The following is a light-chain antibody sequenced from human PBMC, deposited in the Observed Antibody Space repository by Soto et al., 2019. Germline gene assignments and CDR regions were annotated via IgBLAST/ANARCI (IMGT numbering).Light chain of an antibody. CDR1: SSDVGSYNL. J-gene: IGLJ2*01. CDR3: CSYAGSLV. CDR2: EGS. Sequence: QSVLTQPASVSGSPGQSITISCTRTSSDVGSYNLVSWYQQHPGKAPKLMIYEGSKRPSGVSNRFSGSKSGNTASLTISGLQAEDEADYYCCSYAGSLVFGGGTQLTVL. V-gene: IGLV2-23*01.